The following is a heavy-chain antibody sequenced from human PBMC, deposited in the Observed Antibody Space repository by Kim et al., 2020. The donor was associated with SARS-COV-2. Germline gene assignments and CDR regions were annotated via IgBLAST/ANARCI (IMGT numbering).Heavy chain of an antibody. V-gene: IGHV3-23*01. CDR3: EASDY. CDR1: GFTFSRYA. J-gene: IGHJ4*02. CDR2: ISDSGVRI. Sequence: GGSLRLSCAASGFTFSRYAMSWARQAPGKGLEWVSTISDSGVRIHYADSVKGRFTISRDNSKSTLFLQMNSLRAEDTAVYYCEASDYWGQGSLGTVSS.